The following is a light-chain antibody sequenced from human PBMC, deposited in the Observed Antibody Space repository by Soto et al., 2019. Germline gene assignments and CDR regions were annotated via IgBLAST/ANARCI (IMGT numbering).Light chain of an antibody. CDR1: QTVSRY. Sequence: VLTQSPATLFLSPGERATLSCRASQTVSRYLAWYQQKPGQAPRLLIYYASNSSTGIPARFSGSGSGTDYTLTISSLEPEDFAVYYCQQRSTWPPFTFGGGTKVEI. CDR3: QQRSTWPPFT. CDR2: YAS. J-gene: IGKJ4*01. V-gene: IGKV3-11*01.